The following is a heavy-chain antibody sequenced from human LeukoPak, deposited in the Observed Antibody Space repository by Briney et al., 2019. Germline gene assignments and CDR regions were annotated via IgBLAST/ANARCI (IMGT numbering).Heavy chain of an antibody. CDR1: GNTLTELS. CDR2: FDPEDGET. D-gene: IGHD2-2*01. Sequence: ASVKVSCTVSGNTLTELSMHWVRQAPGKGLEWMGGFDPEDGETIYAQKFQGRVTMTEDTSTDTAYMELSSLRSEDTAVYYCATDLGGQLLFAFDIWGQGTVVTVSS. CDR3: ATDLGGQLLFAFDI. V-gene: IGHV1-24*01. J-gene: IGHJ3*02.